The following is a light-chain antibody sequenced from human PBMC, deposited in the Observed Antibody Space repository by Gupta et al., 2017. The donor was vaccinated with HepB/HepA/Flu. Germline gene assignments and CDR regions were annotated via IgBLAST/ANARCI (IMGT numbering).Light chain of an antibody. Sequence: ETLITQSPATLSVSPGERVTLSCRASQSVSRNLAWYQKKPGQAPRLLIYGASTRATGIPARFIGSGSETEFTLTISSLQSEDFAVYYCQQYDGRPPITFGGGTKVEIK. V-gene: IGKV3-15*01. CDR1: QSVSRN. CDR2: GAS. CDR3: QQYDGRPPIT. J-gene: IGKJ4*01.